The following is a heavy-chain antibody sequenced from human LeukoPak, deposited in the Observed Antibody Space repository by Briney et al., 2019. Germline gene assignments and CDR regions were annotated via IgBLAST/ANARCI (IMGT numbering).Heavy chain of an antibody. CDR2: ISRSGSTI. CDR1: GFTFSSYA. V-gene: IGHV3-48*04. D-gene: IGHD5-24*01. CDR3: ARDGYNSHFDY. J-gene: IGHJ4*02. Sequence: PGGSLRLSCAASGFTFSSYAMSWVRQAPGKGLEWVSYISRSGSTIYYADSVKGRFTISRDNAKNSLYLQMNSLRAEDTAVYYCARDGYNSHFDYWGQGTLVTVSS.